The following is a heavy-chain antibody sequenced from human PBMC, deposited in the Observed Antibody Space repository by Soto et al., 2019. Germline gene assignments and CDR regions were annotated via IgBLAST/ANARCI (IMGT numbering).Heavy chain of an antibody. CDR2: IIPVFGTA. Sequence: SVKVSCKASGGTFSSYAISWVRQAPGQGLEWMGGIIPVFGTANYAQKFQGRVTITADESTSTAYMELSSLRSEDTAVYYCARVFTIFGVASDAFDIWGQGTMVTVSS. CDR3: ARVFTIFGVASDAFDI. V-gene: IGHV1-69*13. D-gene: IGHD3-3*01. J-gene: IGHJ3*02. CDR1: GGTFSSYA.